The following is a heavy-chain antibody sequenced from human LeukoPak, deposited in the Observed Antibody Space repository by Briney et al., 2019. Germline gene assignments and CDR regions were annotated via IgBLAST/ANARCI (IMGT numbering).Heavy chain of an antibody. Sequence: ASVKVSCKASGYTFTGYYMHWVRQAPGQGLEWMGWINPNSGGTNYAQKFQGRVTMTRDTSISTAYMELSRLRSDDTAVYYCASNTNYGDYYYYYYMDVWGKGTTVTVSS. D-gene: IGHD4-17*01. V-gene: IGHV1-2*02. CDR2: INPNSGGT. J-gene: IGHJ6*03. CDR3: ASNTNYGDYYYYYYMDV. CDR1: GYTFTGYY.